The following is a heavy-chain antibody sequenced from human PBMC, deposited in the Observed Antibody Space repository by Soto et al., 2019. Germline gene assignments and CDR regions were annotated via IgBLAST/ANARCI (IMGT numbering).Heavy chain of an antibody. D-gene: IGHD1-26*01. CDR1: GFTFSSYA. V-gene: IGHV3-30-3*01. Sequence: GGSLRLSCAASGFTFSSYAMHWVRQAPGKGLEWVAVISYDGSNKYYADSVKGRFTISRDNSKNTLYLQMNSLRAEDTAVYYCAREGPIVGATSARDAFDIWGQGTMVTVSS. CDR3: AREGPIVGATSARDAFDI. J-gene: IGHJ3*02. CDR2: ISYDGSNK.